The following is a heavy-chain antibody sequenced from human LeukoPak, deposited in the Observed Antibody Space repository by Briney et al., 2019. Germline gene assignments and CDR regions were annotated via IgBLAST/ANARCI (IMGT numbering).Heavy chain of an antibody. V-gene: IGHV1-2*02. Sequence: ASVKVSCKASGYTVTGYYMHWVRQAPGQGLEWMGWINPNSGGTNYAQKFQGRVTMTRDTSISTAYMELSRLRSDDTAVYYCARAVDTPGSAPDYWGQGTLVTVSS. D-gene: IGHD5-18*01. J-gene: IGHJ4*02. CDR3: ARAVDTPGSAPDY. CDR1: GYTVTGYY. CDR2: INPNSGGT.